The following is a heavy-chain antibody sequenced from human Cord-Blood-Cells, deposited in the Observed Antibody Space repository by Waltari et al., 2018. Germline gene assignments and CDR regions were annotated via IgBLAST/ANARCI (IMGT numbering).Heavy chain of an antibody. J-gene: IGHJ6*02. CDR3: ARCYMVQGVIGYYYYGMDV. Sequence: QVQLVQSGAEVKKPGSSVKVSCQASGGTFSSYAIGWVRQAPGQGLEWMGGIIPIFGTANYAQKFQGRVTITADESTSTAYMELSSLRSEDTAVYYCARCYMVQGVIGYYYYGMDVWGQGTTVTVSS. V-gene: IGHV1-69*01. CDR1: GGTFSSYA. D-gene: IGHD3-10*01. CDR2: IIPIFGTA.